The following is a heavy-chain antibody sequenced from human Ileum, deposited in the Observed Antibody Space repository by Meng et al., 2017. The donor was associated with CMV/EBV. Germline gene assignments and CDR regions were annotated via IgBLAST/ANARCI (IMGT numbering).Heavy chain of an antibody. CDR2: IPYDESYN. D-gene: IGHD2-15*01. Sequence: GESLKISCAASGFSITSHGMHWVRQAPGKGLEWVSFIPYDESYNYYADSVKARFTISKEHSKKALYVQMNSLTTEDTAVYYCALRTGSCSGGRCYLQFNYWGQGTLVTVSS. CDR1: GFSITSHG. CDR3: ALRTGSCSGGRCYLQFNY. J-gene: IGHJ4*02. V-gene: IGHV3-30*02.